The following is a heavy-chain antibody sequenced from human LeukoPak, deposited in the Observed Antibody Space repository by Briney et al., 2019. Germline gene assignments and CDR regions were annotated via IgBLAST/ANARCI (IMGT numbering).Heavy chain of an antibody. D-gene: IGHD3-10*01. CDR1: GYSFATYW. CDR3: ARQPITMVRGVRYGMDV. J-gene: IGHJ6*02. CDR2: IDPIDSYT. Sequence: GESLKISCKGSGYSFATYWISWVRQMPGKGLEWMGRIDPIDSYTNYSPSFQGHVTISADKSISTAYLQWSSLKASDTAMYYCARQPITMVRGVRYGMDVWGQGTTVTVSS. V-gene: IGHV5-10-1*01.